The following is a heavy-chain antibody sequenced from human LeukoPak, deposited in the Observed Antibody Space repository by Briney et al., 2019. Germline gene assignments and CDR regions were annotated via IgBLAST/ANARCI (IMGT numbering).Heavy chain of an antibody. CDR2: ISGSGGST. J-gene: IGHJ5*02. CDR3: AKSMVRENWFDP. V-gene: IGHV3-23*01. Sequence: GGSLRLSCAASGFTFSSYAMSWVRQAPGKGLEWVSAISGSGGSTYYADSVKGRFTISRDNSKNTLYLQTNSLRAEDTAVYYCAKSMVRENWFDPWGQGTLVTVSS. CDR1: GFTFSSYA. D-gene: IGHD3-10*01.